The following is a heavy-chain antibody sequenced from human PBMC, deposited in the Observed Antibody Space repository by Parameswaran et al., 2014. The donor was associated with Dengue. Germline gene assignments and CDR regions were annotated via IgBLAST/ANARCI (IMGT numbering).Heavy chain of an antibody. Sequence: WIRQPPGKALEWLALIDWDDEAYYSTSLKTRLTISKDTSKNQVVLTMTNMDPVDTGAYYCARAHTATRVVPDVNFDYWGQGTLVTVSS. J-gene: IGHJ4*02. V-gene: IGHV2-70*01. CDR3: ARAHTATRVVPDVNFDY. CDR2: IDWDDEA. D-gene: IGHD2-2*01.